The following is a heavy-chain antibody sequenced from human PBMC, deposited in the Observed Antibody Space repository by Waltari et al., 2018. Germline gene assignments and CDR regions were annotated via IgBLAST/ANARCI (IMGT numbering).Heavy chain of an antibody. J-gene: IGHJ5*02. CDR3: ARETGRYNCFDP. Sequence: EVELVESGGGLVQPGGSLSPSWAASGVPFVDYWMAWVRQAPGKGLEWVANMKGDGSQKGYMDSVKGRFTISRDNANNSLFLQMNSLRADDTAVYFCARETGRYNCFDPWGPGTLVTVSS. CDR1: GVPFVDYW. D-gene: IGHD3-10*01. V-gene: IGHV3-7*01. CDR2: MKGDGSQK.